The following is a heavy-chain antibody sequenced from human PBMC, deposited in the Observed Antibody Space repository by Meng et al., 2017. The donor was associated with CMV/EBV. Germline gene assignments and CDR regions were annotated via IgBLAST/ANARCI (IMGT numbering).Heavy chain of an antibody. J-gene: IGHJ5*02. CDR2: SYHSGNT. CDR3: ARVQRSSSFGFDP. V-gene: IGHV4-4*02. CDR1: GGSISSSNW. D-gene: IGHD6-6*01. Sequence: AVAGGSISSSNWRSWVRQPPGKGQGWRGKSYHSGNTNYKQSLKSRVTISVDKSKNQFYLKLSSVTAADTAVYYCARVQRSSSFGFDPWGQGTLVTVSS.